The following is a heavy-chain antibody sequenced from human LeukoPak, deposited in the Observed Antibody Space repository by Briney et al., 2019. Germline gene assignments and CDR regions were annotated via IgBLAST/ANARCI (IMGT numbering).Heavy chain of an antibody. J-gene: IGHJ4*02. CDR3: ARTSQDYDILTGYYGNYFDY. CDR2: IYPGDSDT. Sequence: GESLKISCKGSGYSFTSYWIGWVRQMPVKGLEWMGIIYPGDSDTRYSPSFQGQVTISADKSISTAYLQWSSLKASDTAMYYCARTSQDYDILTGYYGNYFDYWGQGSLVTVSS. D-gene: IGHD3-9*01. V-gene: IGHV5-51*01. CDR1: GYSFTSYW.